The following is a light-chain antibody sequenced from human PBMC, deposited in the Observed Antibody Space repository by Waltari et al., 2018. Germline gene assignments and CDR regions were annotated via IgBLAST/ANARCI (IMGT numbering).Light chain of an antibody. CDR1: NIGGNR. J-gene: IGLJ3*02. CDR2: LDS. CDR3: HVWDGKTVM. V-gene: IGLV3-21*02. Sequence: SSVLTPAPSVSVAPGQTATVTRGGDNIGGNRVHWYQQRPGRAPVLVVYLDSDRPSGIPDRFSGSKSGNAATLTISRVEAGDEADYYCHVWDGKTVMFGGGTKLTVL.